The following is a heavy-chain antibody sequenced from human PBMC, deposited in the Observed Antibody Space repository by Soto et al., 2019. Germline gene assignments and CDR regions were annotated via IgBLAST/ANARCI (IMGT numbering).Heavy chain of an antibody. CDR1: GYPFTSYG. J-gene: IGHJ6*02. Sequence: GASVKVSCKASGYPFTSYGISWVRQAPGQGLEWMGWISAYNGNTNYAQKLQGRVTMTTDTSTSTAYMELRSLRSDDTAVYYCASFQELGAGNYYYYGMDVWGQGTTVTVSS. CDR3: ASFQELGAGNYYYYGMDV. D-gene: IGHD7-27*01. CDR2: ISAYNGNT. V-gene: IGHV1-18*01.